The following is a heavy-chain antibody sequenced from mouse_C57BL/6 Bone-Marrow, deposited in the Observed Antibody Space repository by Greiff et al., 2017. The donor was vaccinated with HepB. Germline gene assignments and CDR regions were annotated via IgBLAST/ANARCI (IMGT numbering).Heavy chain of an antibody. CDR2: ISNGGGSP. Sequence: EVKLVESGGGLVQPGGSLKLSCAASGFTFSDYYMYWVRQTPEKRLEWVAYISNGGGSPYYPDTVKGRFTITKYNAKNTLYLQMSRLKSEDTAMYYGAIHIRYYGSSPWADWGQGTLVTVSA. D-gene: IGHD1-1*01. J-gene: IGHJ3*01. CDR1: GFTFSDYY. CDR3: AIHIRYYGSSPWAD. V-gene: IGHV5-12*01.